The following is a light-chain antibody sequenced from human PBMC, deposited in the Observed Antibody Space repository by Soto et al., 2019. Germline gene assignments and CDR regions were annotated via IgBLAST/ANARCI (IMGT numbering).Light chain of an antibody. CDR1: ESVSSSY. Sequence: ETVLTQFPGTLSLSPGERATLSCRASESVSSSYLAWYQQKPGQAPRLLIYGTSSRATGIPDRFSGSGSGTDFTLTISRLEPEDFAVYYCQQYGSSPLTFGGGTKVEIK. J-gene: IGKJ4*01. V-gene: IGKV3-20*01. CDR3: QQYGSSPLT. CDR2: GTS.